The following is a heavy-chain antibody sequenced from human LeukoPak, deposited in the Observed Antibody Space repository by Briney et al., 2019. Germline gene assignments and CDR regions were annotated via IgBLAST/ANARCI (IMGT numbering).Heavy chain of an antibody. CDR1: GFTFSSYS. Sequence: WGSLSLSCAASGFTFSSYSMTWVRQAPGKGLEWVSYISGSSRTIYYADSVRGRFTISRDNARNSLYLQMNSLRAEDTAVYYCARTAYTNYDFDYWGQGILVTVSS. D-gene: IGHD4-11*01. CDR3: ARTAYTNYDFDY. J-gene: IGHJ4*02. V-gene: IGHV3-48*01. CDR2: ISGSSRTI.